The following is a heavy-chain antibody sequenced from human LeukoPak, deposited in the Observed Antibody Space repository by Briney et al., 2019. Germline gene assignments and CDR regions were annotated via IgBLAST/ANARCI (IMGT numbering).Heavy chain of an antibody. J-gene: IGHJ4*02. D-gene: IGHD3-22*01. Sequence: PGGSLRPSCAASGFTFSSYGMHWVRQAPGKGLEWVAVIWYDGSNKYYVDSVKGRFTISRDNSKNTLYLQMNSLRAEDTAVYYCARDGRPYNYDSSDFDYWGQGTLVTVSS. CDR3: ARDGRPYNYDSSDFDY. CDR1: GFTFSSYG. V-gene: IGHV3-33*08. CDR2: IWYDGSNK.